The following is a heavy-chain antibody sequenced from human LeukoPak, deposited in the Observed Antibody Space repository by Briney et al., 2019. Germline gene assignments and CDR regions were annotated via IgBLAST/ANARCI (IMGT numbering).Heavy chain of an antibody. CDR2: INHSGST. V-gene: IGHV4-34*01. CDR1: GGSFSGYY. Sequence: SETLSLTCAVYGGSFSGYYWSWIRQPSGKGLEWIGEINHSGSTNYNPSLKSRVTISVDTSKNQFSLKLSSVTAADTAVYYCARDGGYCSGGSCPPFQHWGQGTLVTVSS. J-gene: IGHJ1*01. D-gene: IGHD2-15*01. CDR3: ARDGGYCSGGSCPPFQH.